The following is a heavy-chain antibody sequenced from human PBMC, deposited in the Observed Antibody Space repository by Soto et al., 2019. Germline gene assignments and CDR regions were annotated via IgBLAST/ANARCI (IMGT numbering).Heavy chain of an antibody. CDR3: ARVGYYGWDFDH. D-gene: IGHD3-3*01. CDR2: INEDGGQK. CDR1: EFSFRSYW. V-gene: IGHV3-7*01. J-gene: IGHJ4*02. Sequence: EGSLRLSCAVSEFSFRSYWMTWVRQAPGKGLEWVALINEDGGQKYYVDSVKGRFTISRDNAKDSLYMQMDSLRAEDTAVYFCARVGYYGWDFDHWGQGTQVTVSS.